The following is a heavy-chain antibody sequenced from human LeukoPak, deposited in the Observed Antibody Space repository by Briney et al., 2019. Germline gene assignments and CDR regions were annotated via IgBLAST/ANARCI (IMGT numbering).Heavy chain of an antibody. CDR3: ARGYQRPDY. CDR2: ISSSSNNI. CDR1: GFTFNTYT. J-gene: IGHJ4*02. Sequence: PGGSLRLSCAASGFTFNTYTMNWVRQAPGKGLEWVSSISSSSNNINYADSVKGRFTISRDNAMNSVHLQMDSLRVEDTAVYYCARGYQRPDYWGQGTLITVS. D-gene: IGHD2-2*01. V-gene: IGHV3-21*01.